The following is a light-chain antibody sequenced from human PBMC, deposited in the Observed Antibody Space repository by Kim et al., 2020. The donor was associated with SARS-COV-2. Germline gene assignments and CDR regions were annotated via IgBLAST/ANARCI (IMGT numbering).Light chain of an antibody. V-gene: IGLV2-23*01. Sequence: GQSLTISCTGTSSDIVNYNLVSWYQQHPGRAPKLMLYEGSKRPSGISNRFSGSKSGNTASLTISGLQAEDEADYYCCSYANSSTWVFGGGTKLSVL. CDR2: EGS. J-gene: IGLJ2*01. CDR1: SSDIVNYNL. CDR3: CSYANSSTWV.